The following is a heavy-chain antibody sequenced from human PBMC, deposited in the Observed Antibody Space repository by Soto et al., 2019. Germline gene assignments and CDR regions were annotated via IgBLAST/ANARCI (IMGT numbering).Heavy chain of an antibody. V-gene: IGHV1-46*01. CDR1: GYTFTSYY. CDR3: ARGEELPNYYYGMDV. D-gene: IGHD1-26*01. CDR2: INPSGGST. J-gene: IGHJ6*02. Sequence: GASVKVSCKASGYTFTSYYMHWARQAPGQGLEWMGIINPSGGSTSYAQKFQGRVTMTRDTSTSKVYMELSSLRSEDTAVYYCARGEELPNYYYGMDVWGQGTTVTVSS.